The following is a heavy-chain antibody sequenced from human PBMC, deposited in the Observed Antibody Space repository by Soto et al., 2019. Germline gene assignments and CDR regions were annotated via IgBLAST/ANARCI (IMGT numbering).Heavy chain of an antibody. CDR1: GYSSTNYC. CDR3: ARQIESQPLLSLDY. J-gene: IGHJ4*02. V-gene: IGHV5-51*01. CDR2: IYPGDSDT. Sequence: PGESLXISCESSGYSSTNYCIAWVRQMPGRGLEWMGIIYPGDSDTRYSPSFRGQVTISVDKSISTAYLQWSSLTASDTAMYYCARQIESQPLLSLDYWGQGTLVTVSS. D-gene: IGHD1-26*01.